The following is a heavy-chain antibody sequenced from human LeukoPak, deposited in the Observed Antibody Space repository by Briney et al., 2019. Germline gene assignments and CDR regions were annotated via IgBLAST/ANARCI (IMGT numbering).Heavy chain of an antibody. D-gene: IGHD3-10*01. CDR2: IYSDNT. CDR3: AREVRYPLGWYFDY. CDR1: GFTFSSYE. Sequence: GGSLRLSCAASGFTFSSYEMNWVRQAPGKGLEWVSFIYSDNTHYSDSVKGRFTISRDNSKNTLYLQMNSLRAEDTAVYYCAREVRYPLGWYFDYWGQGTLVTVSS. J-gene: IGHJ4*02. V-gene: IGHV3-66*01.